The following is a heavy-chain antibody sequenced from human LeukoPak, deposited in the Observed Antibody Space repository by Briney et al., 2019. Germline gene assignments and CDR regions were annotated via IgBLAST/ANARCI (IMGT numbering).Heavy chain of an antibody. J-gene: IGHJ4*02. CDR1: GFTFSGSA. CDR2: IRSKANSYAT. CDR3: TTRPHIVGATTFDY. V-gene: IGHV3-73*01. D-gene: IGHD1-26*01. Sequence: PGGSLRLSRAASGFTFSGSAMHWVRQASGKGLEWVGRIRSKANSYATAYAASVKGRFTISRDDSKNTAYLQMNSLKTEDTAVYYCTTRPHIVGATTFDYWGQGTLVTVSS.